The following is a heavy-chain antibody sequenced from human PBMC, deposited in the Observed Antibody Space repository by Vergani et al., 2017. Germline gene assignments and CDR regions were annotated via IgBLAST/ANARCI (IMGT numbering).Heavy chain of an antibody. J-gene: IGHJ6*03. V-gene: IGHV3-30*18. CDR2: ISYDGSNK. Sequence: QVQLVESGGGVVQPGGSLRLSCIASGFTFRIYGMHWVRQAPGKGLEWVAVISYDGSNKYYADSVKGRFTISRDNSKNTLYLQMNSLRAEDTAVYYCAKGSNYYYYYMDVWGKGTTVTVSS. CDR1: GFTFRIYG. CDR3: AKGSNYYYYYMDV.